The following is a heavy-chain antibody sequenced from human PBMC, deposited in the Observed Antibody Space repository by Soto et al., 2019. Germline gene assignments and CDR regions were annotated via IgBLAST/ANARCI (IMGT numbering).Heavy chain of an antibody. CDR2: ISGSGGSI. Sequence: GGSLRLSCAASGFTFSSYALSWVRQAPGKGLEWVSTISGSGGSIYNANSVKGRFTISRDNSKNTLYLQMNSLRVEDTAVYYCAKDAGHGPNWFDPWGQGTLVTVSS. D-gene: IGHD3-10*01. CDR3: AKDAGHGPNWFDP. J-gene: IGHJ5*02. V-gene: IGHV3-23*01. CDR1: GFTFSSYA.